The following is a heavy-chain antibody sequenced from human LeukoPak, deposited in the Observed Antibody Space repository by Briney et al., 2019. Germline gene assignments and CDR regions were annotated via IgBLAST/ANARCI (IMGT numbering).Heavy chain of an antibody. CDR2: IYTSGST. Sequence: PSETLSLTCTVSGGSISSGSYYWSWIRQPAGKGLEWIGRIYTSGSTNYNPSLKSRVTISVDTSKNQFSLKLSSVTAADTAVYYCARHSPNRFVVGAKGSIDYWGQGTLVTVSS. CDR3: ARHSPNRFVVGAKGSIDY. V-gene: IGHV4-61*02. D-gene: IGHD1-26*01. CDR1: GGSISSGSYY. J-gene: IGHJ4*02.